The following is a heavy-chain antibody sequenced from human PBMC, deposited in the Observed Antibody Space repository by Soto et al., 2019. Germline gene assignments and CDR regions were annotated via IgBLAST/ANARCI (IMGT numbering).Heavy chain of an antibody. J-gene: IGHJ5*02. CDR1: GGSISSGDYY. CDR2: IYYSGST. D-gene: IGHD3-22*01. Sequence: QVQLQESGPGLVKPSQTLSLTCTVSGGSISSGDYYWSWIRQPPGKGLEWIGYIYYSGSTYYNPSLKSRVNISVETSKSQFSLKLSSVTAADTAVYYCARGFREYYYDSSGYLNWFDPWGQGTLVTVSS. V-gene: IGHV4-30-4*01. CDR3: ARGFREYYYDSSGYLNWFDP.